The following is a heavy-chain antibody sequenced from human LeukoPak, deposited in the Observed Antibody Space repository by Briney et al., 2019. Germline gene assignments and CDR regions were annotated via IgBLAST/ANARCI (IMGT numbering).Heavy chain of an antibody. J-gene: IGHJ4*02. V-gene: IGHV4-4*09. Sequence: SETLSLTCTVSGGSISSHYWSWIRQPPGKGLEWIGYIYTSGSTNYNPSLKSRVTISVDTSKNQFSLKLSSVTAADTAVYYCARRMTAYFDYRGQGTLVTVSS. CDR1: GGSISSHY. D-gene: IGHD2-8*01. CDR2: IYTSGST. CDR3: ARRMTAYFDY.